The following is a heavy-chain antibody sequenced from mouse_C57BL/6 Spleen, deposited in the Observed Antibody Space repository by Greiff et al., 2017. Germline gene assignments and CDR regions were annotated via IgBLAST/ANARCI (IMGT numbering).Heavy chain of an antibody. Sequence: QVQLQQSGPELVKPGASVKISCKASGYAFSSSWMNWVKQRPGKGLERIGRIYPGDGDTNYNGKFKGKATLTADKSSSTAYMQLSSRTSEDSAVYFCARSGDLLWLRRGNYYAMDYWGQGTSVTVSS. CDR3: ARSGDLLWLRRGNYYAMDY. J-gene: IGHJ4*01. CDR1: GYAFSSSW. D-gene: IGHD2-9*01. V-gene: IGHV1-82*01. CDR2: IYPGDGDT.